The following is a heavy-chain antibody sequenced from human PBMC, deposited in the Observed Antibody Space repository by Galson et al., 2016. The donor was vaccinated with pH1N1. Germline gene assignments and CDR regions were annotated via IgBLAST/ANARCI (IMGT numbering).Heavy chain of an antibody. D-gene: IGHD3-22*01. J-gene: IGHJ4*01. CDR3: AKDQSTKIIFQGTFDN. V-gene: IGHV3-23*01. CDR2: VSATGLSR. Sequence: SLRLSCAASGFTFSSFGIHWVRQVPGKGLEWVSFVSATGLSRYYADSVKGRFTISRDNSKNTVSLNVSSLRVDDTALYYCAKDQSTKIIFQGTFDNWGRGTLVTVSS. CDR1: GFTFSSFG.